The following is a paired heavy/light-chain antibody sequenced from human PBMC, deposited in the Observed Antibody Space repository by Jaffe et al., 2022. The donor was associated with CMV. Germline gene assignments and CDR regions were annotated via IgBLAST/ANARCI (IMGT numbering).Heavy chain of an antibody. CDR3: ARDGNYDYWSGHYTVRWFDP. Sequence: EVQLVESGGGLVQSGGSLRLSCAASGFTFSDYDMNWVRQAPGKGLEWISYITTSSSTMYYADSVKGRFTISRDNAKNSLYLQMNSLRDEDTAVYYCARDGNYDYWSGHYTVRWFDPWGQGTLVTVSS. CDR2: ITTSSSTM. D-gene: IGHD3-3*01. CDR1: GFTFSDYD. V-gene: IGHV3-48*02. J-gene: IGHJ5*02.
Light chain of an antibody. V-gene: IGKV3-20*01. CDR2: GAS. Sequence: EIVLTQSPGTLSLSPGERATLSCRASQSISTSYLVWYQQKRGQAPRLLIYGASNRATGIPDRFSGSGSGTDFSLTISRLEPEDFAVYYCQQFGSSPWTFGQGTKVEIK. CDR3: QQFGSSPWT. J-gene: IGKJ1*01. CDR1: QSISTSY.